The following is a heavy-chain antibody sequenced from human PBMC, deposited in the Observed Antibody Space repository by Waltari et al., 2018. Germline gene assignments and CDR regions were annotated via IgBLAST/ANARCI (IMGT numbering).Heavy chain of an antibody. CDR2: ISGSGGTT. J-gene: IGHJ6*03. D-gene: IGHD2-2*01. Sequence: EVQLLEAGGGLVQPGGSLRLSCAASGFTFSSYAMSWVRQAPGKGLEWVSAISGSGGTTSSADSVKGRLTISRDNSKNTLYLQMNSLRAEDTAVYYCAKATYCSSTSCSVGYYYYMDVWGKGTTVTISS. CDR1: GFTFSSYA. V-gene: IGHV3-23*01. CDR3: AKATYCSSTSCSVGYYYYMDV.